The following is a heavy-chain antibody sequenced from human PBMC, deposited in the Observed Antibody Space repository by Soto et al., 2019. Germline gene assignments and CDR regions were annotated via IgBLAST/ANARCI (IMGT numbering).Heavy chain of an antibody. CDR1: GFTFGDYA. J-gene: IGHJ6*02. V-gene: IGHV3-49*03. CDR3: TREGGWYEVYYYGMDV. D-gene: IGHD6-19*01. CDR2: IRSKAYGGTT. Sequence: PVGSLRLSCTASGFTFGDYAMSWFRQAPGKGLEWVGFIRSKAYGGTTEYAASVKGRFTISRDDSKSIAYLQMNSLKTEDTAVYYCTREGGWYEVYYYGMDVWGQGTTVTVSS.